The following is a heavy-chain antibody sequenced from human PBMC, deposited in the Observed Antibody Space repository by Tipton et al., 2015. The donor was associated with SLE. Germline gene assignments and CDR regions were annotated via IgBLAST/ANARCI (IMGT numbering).Heavy chain of an antibody. CDR3: ARDYGPGNWFDP. V-gene: IGHV4-34*01. J-gene: IGHJ5*02. Sequence: LRLSCAVYGGSFSGYYWSWIRQPPGKGLEWIGEVNHSGGTNYNPSLKSRVTIFVDTSKNQFSLKLSSVTAADTAVYYCARDYGPGNWFDPWGQGTLVTVSS. CDR2: VNHSGGT. D-gene: IGHD4-17*01. CDR1: GGSFSGYY.